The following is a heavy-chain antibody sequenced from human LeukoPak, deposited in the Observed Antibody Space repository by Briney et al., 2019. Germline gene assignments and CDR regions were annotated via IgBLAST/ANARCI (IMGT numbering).Heavy chain of an antibody. Sequence: ASVKVSCKASGYTFTSYGIGWVRQAPGQGLEWMGWISAYNGNTNYAQKLQGRVTMTTDTSTSTAYMELRSLRSDDTAVYYCATVYYYDSSGYYFFDYWGQGTLVTVSS. CDR1: GYTFTSYG. V-gene: IGHV1-18*01. CDR2: ISAYNGNT. D-gene: IGHD3-22*01. CDR3: ATVYYYDSSGYYFFDY. J-gene: IGHJ4*02.